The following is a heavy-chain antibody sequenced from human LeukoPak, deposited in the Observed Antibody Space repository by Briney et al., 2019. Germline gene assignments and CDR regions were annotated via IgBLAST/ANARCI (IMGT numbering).Heavy chain of an antibody. V-gene: IGHV3-48*03. CDR3: ARDTPDDAFDI. CDR2: ISSSGSTI. J-gene: IGHJ3*02. Sequence: GGPLRLSCAASGFTFSSYEMNWVRQAPGKGLEWVSYISSSGSTIYYAVSVKGRFTISRDNAKNSLYLQMNSLRAEDTAVYYCARDTPDDAFDIWGQGTMVTVSS. CDR1: GFTFSSYE.